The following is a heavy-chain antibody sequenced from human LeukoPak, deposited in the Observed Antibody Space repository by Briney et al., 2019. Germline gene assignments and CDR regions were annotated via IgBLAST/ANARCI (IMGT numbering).Heavy chain of an antibody. Sequence: GGSLRLSCAASKFTFSNYWMHWVRRAPGKGLVWVSRINSDGSDTRYADSVEGRFTISRDNAKNTPYLQMHGLRVEDTAVYYCARDRRLGYGDYDAFDIWGQGTMVTVSS. D-gene: IGHD4-17*01. J-gene: IGHJ3*02. V-gene: IGHV3-74*01. CDR2: INSDGSDT. CDR1: KFTFSNYW. CDR3: ARDRRLGYGDYDAFDI.